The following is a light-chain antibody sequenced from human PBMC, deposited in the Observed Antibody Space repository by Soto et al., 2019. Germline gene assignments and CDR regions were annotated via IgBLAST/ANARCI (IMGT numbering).Light chain of an antibody. J-gene: IGLJ1*01. CDR3: CSYAGSYTFV. CDR2: DVT. CDR1: SSDVGAYNY. Sequence: QSVLTQPASVSGSPGQSITISCTGTSSDVGAYNYVSWYQQYPGKAPKLMIYDVTKRPSGVPDRFSGSKSANTASLTISGLQAEDEADYYCCSYAGSYTFVFGTGTKVTVL. V-gene: IGLV2-11*01.